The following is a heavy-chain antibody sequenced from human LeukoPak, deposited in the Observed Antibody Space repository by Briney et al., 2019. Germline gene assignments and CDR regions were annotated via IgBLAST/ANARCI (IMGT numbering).Heavy chain of an antibody. V-gene: IGHV4-34*01. CDR3: ARVGSRDYVWGSYRRQGNIQK. CDR2: INHSGST. Sequence: SETLSLTCAVYGGSFSGYYWSWIRQPPGKGLEWIGEINHSGSTNYNPSLKSRVTISVDTSKNQFSLKLSSVTAADTAVYYCARVGSRDYVWGSYRRQGNIQKWGQGTLATVSS. J-gene: IGHJ4*02. CDR1: GGSFSGYY. D-gene: IGHD3-16*02.